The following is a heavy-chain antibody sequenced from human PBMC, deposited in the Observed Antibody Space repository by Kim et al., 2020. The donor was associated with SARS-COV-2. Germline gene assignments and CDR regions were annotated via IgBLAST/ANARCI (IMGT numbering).Heavy chain of an antibody. CDR2: IRGNSGSI. J-gene: IGHJ3*02. Sequence: GGSLRLSCAASGFTFGDYAMHWVRQDQSKGMEWGSGIRGNSGSIGYADSVKGRFTISRDNAKNSLYLQMNSLRAEDTALYYCAKDISCSGGSCYSGAFDIWGQGTMVTVSS. V-gene: IGHV3-9*01. CDR3: AKDISCSGGSCYSGAFDI. CDR1: GFTFGDYA. D-gene: IGHD2-15*01.